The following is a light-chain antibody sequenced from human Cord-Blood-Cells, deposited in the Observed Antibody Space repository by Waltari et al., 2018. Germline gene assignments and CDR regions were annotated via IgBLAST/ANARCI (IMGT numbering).Light chain of an antibody. CDR1: QSVLYSSNNKNY. Sequence: DIVMTQSPDSLPLSLGERATTNFTSSQSVLYSSNNKNYLAWYQQKPGQPPKLLIYWASTRESGVPDRFSGSGSGTDFTLTISSLQAEDVAVYYCQQYYSTPLTFGGGTKVEIK. CDR2: WAS. V-gene: IGKV4-1*01. J-gene: IGKJ4*01. CDR3: QQYYSTPLT.